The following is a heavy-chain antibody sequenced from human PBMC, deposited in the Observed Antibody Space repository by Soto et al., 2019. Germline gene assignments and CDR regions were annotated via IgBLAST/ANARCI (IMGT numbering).Heavy chain of an antibody. V-gene: IGHV4-4*07. CDR2: MYSTGNT. D-gene: IGHD1-7*01. CDR1: GGSISSYH. Sequence: SETLSLTCRVSGGSISSYHWSWIRQPAGKGLEWIGRMYSTGNTNYNPSLRSRVTVSIDTSNNQFFLRLNSVTAADSAVYYCAREFGDNGNYEAYWGPG. J-gene: IGHJ4*02. CDR3: AREFGDNGNYEAY.